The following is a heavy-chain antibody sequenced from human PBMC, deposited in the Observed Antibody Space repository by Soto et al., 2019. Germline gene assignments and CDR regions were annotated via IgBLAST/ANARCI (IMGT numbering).Heavy chain of an antibody. CDR1: GGTFSSYT. CDR3: ARDAPVGSSGWYPY. Sequence: SVKVSCKASGGTFSSYTISWVRQAPGQGLEWMGRIIPILGIANYAQKFQGRVTITADKSTSTAYMELSSLRSEDTAVYYCARDAPVGSSGWYPYWGQGTLVTVSS. CDR2: IIPILGIA. V-gene: IGHV1-69*04. D-gene: IGHD6-19*01. J-gene: IGHJ4*02.